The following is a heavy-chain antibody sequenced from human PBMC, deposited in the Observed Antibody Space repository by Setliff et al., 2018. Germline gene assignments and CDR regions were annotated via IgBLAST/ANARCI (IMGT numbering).Heavy chain of an antibody. CDR1: GFTFDDYA. Sequence: GGSLILSCVASGFTFDDYAMSWVRQAPGKGLEWVCGINWNGGSTGYADSVKGRFTISRDNAKNSLYLQMNSLRAEDTALYYCARENTGFYYHYYMDVWGKGTTVTVSS. CDR3: ARENTGFYYHYYMDV. J-gene: IGHJ6*03. CDR2: INWNGGST. D-gene: IGHD3-10*01. V-gene: IGHV3-20*04.